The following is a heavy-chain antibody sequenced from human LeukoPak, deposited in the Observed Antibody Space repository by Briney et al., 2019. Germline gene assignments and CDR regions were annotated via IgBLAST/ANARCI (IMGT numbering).Heavy chain of an antibody. Sequence: RPGGSLRLSCAASGFTFSSYAMSWVRQAPGKGLEWVSAISGSGGSTYYADSVKGRFTISRDNSKNTLYLQMNSLRAEDTAVYYCAKGVAGLYYFDYWGQGTLGTVSS. CDR2: ISGSGGST. V-gene: IGHV3-23*01. J-gene: IGHJ4*02. CDR1: GFTFSSYA. D-gene: IGHD6-19*01. CDR3: AKGVAGLYYFDY.